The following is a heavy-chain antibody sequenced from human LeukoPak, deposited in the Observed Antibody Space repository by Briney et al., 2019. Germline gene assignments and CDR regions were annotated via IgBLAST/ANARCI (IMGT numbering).Heavy chain of an antibody. CDR3: AKPLIAAAGTPDY. J-gene: IGHJ4*02. D-gene: IGHD6-13*01. CDR1: GFTLSSYG. V-gene: IGHV3-30*02. Sequence: PGGSLRLSCAASGFTLSSYGMHSVRPAPGKGLERVAFIRYDGSNKYYADSVKGRFTISRDNSKNTLYLQMNSLRAGDTAVYYCAKPLIAAAGTPDYWGQGTLVTVSS. CDR2: IRYDGSNK.